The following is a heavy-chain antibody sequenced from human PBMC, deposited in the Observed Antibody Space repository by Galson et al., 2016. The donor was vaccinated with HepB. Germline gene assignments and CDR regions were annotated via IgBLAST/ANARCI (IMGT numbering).Heavy chain of an antibody. CDR1: GFIFSNYA. D-gene: IGHD4-17*01. V-gene: IGHV3-23*01. CDR3: AKKWSYGDYSFFDY. CDR2: ISDSAGST. J-gene: IGHJ4*02. Sequence: SLRLSCAASGFIFSNYAMRWVRQAPGKGLEWVSGISDSAGSTYFADSVKGRFTISRDNSKNTLYLQMNSLRAEDTAVYYCAKKWSYGDYSFFDYWGQGTLVTVSS.